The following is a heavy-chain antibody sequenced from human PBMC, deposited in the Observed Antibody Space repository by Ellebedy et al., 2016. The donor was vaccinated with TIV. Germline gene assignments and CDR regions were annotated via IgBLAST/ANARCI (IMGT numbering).Heavy chain of an antibody. V-gene: IGHV1-18*01. CDR1: GYTFTSYG. CDR3: ARDGTYSGSYDSQDNWFDP. Sequence: ASVKVSCXASGYTFTSYGISWVRQAPGQGLEWMGWISAYNGNTNYAQKLQGRVTMTTDTSTSTAYMELRSLRSDDTAVYYCARDGTYSGSYDSQDNWFDPWGQGTLVTVSS. CDR2: ISAYNGNT. D-gene: IGHD1-26*01. J-gene: IGHJ5*02.